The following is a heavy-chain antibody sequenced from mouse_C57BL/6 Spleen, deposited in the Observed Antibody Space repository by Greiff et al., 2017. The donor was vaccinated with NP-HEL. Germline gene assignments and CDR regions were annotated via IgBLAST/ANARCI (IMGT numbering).Heavy chain of an antibody. J-gene: IGHJ2*01. CDR1: GFTFSSYG. D-gene: IGHD2-3*01. Sequence: EVKVVESGGDLVKPGGSLKLSCAASGFTFSSYGMSWVRQTPDKRLEWVATISSGGSYTYYPDSVKGRFTISRDNAKNTLYLQMSSLKSEDTAMYYCARHGGYYNYFDYWGQGTTLTVSS. V-gene: IGHV5-6*01. CDR3: ARHGGYYNYFDY. CDR2: ISSGGSYT.